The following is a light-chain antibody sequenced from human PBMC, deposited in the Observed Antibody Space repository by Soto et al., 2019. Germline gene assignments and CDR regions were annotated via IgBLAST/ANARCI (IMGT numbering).Light chain of an antibody. CDR2: AAS. CDR1: QGISNY. Sequence: DIQMTQSPSSLSASVGDTVTITCRASQGISNYLAWYQQKPGQVPNLLIYAASTLQSGVPSRFSGSGSGTDFTLTISSLRPEDVATDYCQKYNSAPRTFGQGTEVEI. V-gene: IGKV1-27*01. J-gene: IGKJ1*01. CDR3: QKYNSAPRT.